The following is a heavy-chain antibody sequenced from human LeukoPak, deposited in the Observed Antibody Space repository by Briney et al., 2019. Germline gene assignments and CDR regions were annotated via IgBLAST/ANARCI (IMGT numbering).Heavy chain of an antibody. D-gene: IGHD3-10*01. V-gene: IGHV4-59*01. Sequence: PSETLSLTCTVSGGSISSYYWSWIRQPPGKGLEWIGYIYYSGSTNYNPSLKGRVTISVDTSKNQFSLKLSSVTAADTAVYYCARSGTMVRGVPLEIPYYYYYSMDVWGQGTTVTVSS. J-gene: IGHJ6*02. CDR2: IYYSGST. CDR3: ARSGTMVRGVPLEIPYYYYYSMDV. CDR1: GGSISSYY.